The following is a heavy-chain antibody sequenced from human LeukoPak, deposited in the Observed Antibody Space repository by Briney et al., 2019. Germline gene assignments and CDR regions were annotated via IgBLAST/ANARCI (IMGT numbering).Heavy chain of an antibody. Sequence: SETLSLTCTVSGGSISRYYWSCIRQPPGKGLEWIGYISHSGITTLNPSLKSRVTISVDTSKNQFSLKLSSVTAADTAVYYCARTRGSDGMDVWGQGTTVTVSS. CDR3: ARTRGSDGMDV. CDR1: GGSISRYY. J-gene: IGHJ6*02. CDR2: ISHSGIT. V-gene: IGHV4-59*08.